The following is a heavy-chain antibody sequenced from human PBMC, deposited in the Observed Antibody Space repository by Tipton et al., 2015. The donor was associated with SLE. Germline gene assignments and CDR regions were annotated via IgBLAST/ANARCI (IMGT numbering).Heavy chain of an antibody. CDR3: ARKPRSESSTWFYFFDH. CDR1: GGSFSDYY. J-gene: IGHJ4*02. CDR2: INHSGST. Sequence: GLVKPSETLSLTCTVYGGSFSDYYWSWIRQSPGKGLERIGEINHSGSTNYNPSLKSRVTISIDTSRNQFSLKLSSVTAADTAVYYCARKPRSESSTWFYFFDHWGQGILVTVSS. V-gene: IGHV4-34*01. D-gene: IGHD3-10*01.